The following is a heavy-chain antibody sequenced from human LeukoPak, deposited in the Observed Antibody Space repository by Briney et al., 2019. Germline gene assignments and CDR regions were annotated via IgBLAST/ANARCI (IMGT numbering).Heavy chain of an antibody. CDR1: GGSITTPKYF. D-gene: IGHD1-26*01. J-gene: IGHJ4*02. CDR2: IFHVGST. CDR3: ARGGVGANPEGIDS. Sequence: PSETLSLTCTASGGSITTPKYFWDWLRQSPGKGPEWIGGIFHVGSTHYSPSLKSRVTMSIDTSKNQFSLTLTSLTAADTGIYYCARGGVGANPEGIDSWGRGILVTVSS. V-gene: IGHV4-39*07.